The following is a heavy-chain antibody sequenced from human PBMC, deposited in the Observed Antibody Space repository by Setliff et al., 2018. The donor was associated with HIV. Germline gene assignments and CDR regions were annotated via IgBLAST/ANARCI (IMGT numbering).Heavy chain of an antibody. D-gene: IGHD2-21*01. V-gene: IGHV4-61*09. Sequence: LSLTCTVSGGSISSGSYFWSWIRQPAGKGLEWIGHIYTSGGTYYNPSLKSRITMSIDTSKNQFSLKLNSVTAADTAVYFCARASRWGSIPFDYWGQGTLVTVSS. CDR1: GGSISSGSYF. CDR2: IYTSGGT. J-gene: IGHJ4*02. CDR3: ARASRWGSIPFDY.